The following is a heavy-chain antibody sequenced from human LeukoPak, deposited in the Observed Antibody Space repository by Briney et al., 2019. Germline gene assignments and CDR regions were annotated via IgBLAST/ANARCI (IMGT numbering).Heavy chain of an antibody. J-gene: IGHJ5*02. CDR1: GGSISSYY. Sequence: KSSETLSLTCTVSGGSISSYYWSWIRQPAGEGLEWIGRIYTSGSTNYNPSLKSRVTMSVDTSKNQFSLKLSSVTAADTAVYYCARDQSPRQLVRAWYNWFDPWGQGTLVTVSS. D-gene: IGHD6-13*01. CDR3: ARDQSPRQLVRAWYNWFDP. V-gene: IGHV4-4*07. CDR2: IYTSGST.